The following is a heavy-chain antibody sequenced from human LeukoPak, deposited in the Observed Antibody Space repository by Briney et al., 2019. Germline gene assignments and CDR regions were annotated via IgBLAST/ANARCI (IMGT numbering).Heavy chain of an antibody. CDR2: IIPILGIA. J-gene: IGHJ4*02. D-gene: IGHD3-22*01. V-gene: IGHV1-69*04. CDR3: ARDEPHYYDSSGYYSIGDY. CDR1: GGTFSSYT. Sequence: GASVKVSCKASGGTFSSYTISWVRQAPGKGLEWMGRIIPILGIANYAQKFQGRVTITADKSTSTAYMELSSLRSEDTAVYYCARDEPHYYDSSGYYSIGDYWGQGTLVTVSS.